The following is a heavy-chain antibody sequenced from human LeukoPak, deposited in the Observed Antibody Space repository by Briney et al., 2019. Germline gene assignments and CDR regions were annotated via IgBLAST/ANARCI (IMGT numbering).Heavy chain of an antibody. D-gene: IGHD1-1*01. CDR2: IIPIFGTA. CDR1: GGTFSSYA. J-gene: IGHJ3*02. Sequence: ASVKVSCKASGGTFSSYAISWVRQAPGQGLEWMGGIIPIFGTANYAQKFQGRVTITADESTSTAYMELSSLRSEDTAVYYCARGSIRFDPSKGTTGTSGIDAFDIWGQGTMVTVSS. V-gene: IGHV1-69*13. CDR3: ARGSIRFDPSKGTTGTSGIDAFDI.